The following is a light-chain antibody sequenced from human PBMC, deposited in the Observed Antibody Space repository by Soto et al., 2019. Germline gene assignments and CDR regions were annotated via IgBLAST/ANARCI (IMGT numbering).Light chain of an antibody. CDR1: QSVSSNY. CDR3: QQYGSSPWT. Sequence: EIVLTQSPGTLSLSPGERATLSCRASQSVSSNYLAWYQQKPGQAPRPLIYGASSRATGIPDRFGGSGAGTDFTLTISRLESEDFAVYYCQQYGSSPWTFGQGTKVEIK. CDR2: GAS. J-gene: IGKJ1*01. V-gene: IGKV3-20*01.